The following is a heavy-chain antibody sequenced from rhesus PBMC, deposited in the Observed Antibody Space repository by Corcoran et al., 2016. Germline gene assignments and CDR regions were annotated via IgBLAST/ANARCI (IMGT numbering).Heavy chain of an antibody. J-gene: IGHJ5-2*02. CDR2: INPYKGNT. V-gene: IGHV1S2*01. CDR3: ARGGYGYSSWDV. D-gene: IGHD5-36*01. Sequence: QVQLVQSGAEVKKPGSSVKVSCKASGYTFTDYYMHWVRQAPRKGLDGMGWINPYKGNTKYAQKCQGRGTMTRDTSTSTAYMELSSLRSEDTAVYYCARGGYGYSSWDVWGRGVLVTVSS. CDR1: GYTFTDYY.